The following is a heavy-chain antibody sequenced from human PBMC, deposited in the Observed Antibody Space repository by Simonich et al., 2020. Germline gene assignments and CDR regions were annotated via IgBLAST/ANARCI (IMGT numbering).Heavy chain of an antibody. CDR1: GGSISRSSYY. D-gene: IGHD2-8*01. CDR3: ARQRVLMVYAIDY. V-gene: IGHV4-39*01. J-gene: IGHJ4*02. CDR2: IYSGGST. Sequence: QLQLQESGPGLVKPSETLSLTCTVSGGSISRSSYYWGWIRQPPGKGLEWIGSIYSGGSTYNHPSLKSLVTISVDTSKTQFSLKLSSVTAADTAVYYCARQRVLMVYAIDYWGQGTLVTVSS.